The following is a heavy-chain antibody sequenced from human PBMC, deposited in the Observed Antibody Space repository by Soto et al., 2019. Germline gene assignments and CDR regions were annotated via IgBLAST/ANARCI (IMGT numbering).Heavy chain of an antibody. CDR1: GFTFSTRA. D-gene: IGHD2-2*01. CDR3: AKDVGRKYQVVARYYFDY. V-gene: IGHV3-30*18. Sequence: QVQLVESGGGVVQPGGSLRLSCAASGFTFSTRAMHWVRQSPGKGLEWVAVVSYDGSNQYYADSVKGRFTISRDNSKNTLYLQIDSLRPEDTAVYYCAKDVGRKYQVVARYYFDYWGHGTLVTVSS. CDR2: VSYDGSNQ. J-gene: IGHJ4*01.